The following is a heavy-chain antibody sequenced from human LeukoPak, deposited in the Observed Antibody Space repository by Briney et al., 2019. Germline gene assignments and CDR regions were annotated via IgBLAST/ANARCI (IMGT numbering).Heavy chain of an antibody. CDR3: ARSPLRQLAHFDY. CDR1: GGSISSHY. V-gene: IGHV4-59*11. CDR2: IYYSGST. D-gene: IGHD6-6*01. Sequence: SETLSLTCTVSGGSISSHYWSWIRQLPGKGLEWIGYIYYSGSTNYNPSLKSRVTISVDTSKNQFSLKLSSVTAADTAVYYCARSPLRQLAHFDYWGQGTLVTVSS. J-gene: IGHJ4*02.